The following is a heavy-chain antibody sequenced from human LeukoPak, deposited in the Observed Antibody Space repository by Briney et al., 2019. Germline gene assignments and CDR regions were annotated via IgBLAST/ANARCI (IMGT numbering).Heavy chain of an antibody. CDR2: IYYSGST. J-gene: IGHJ4*02. CDR1: GGSISSYY. D-gene: IGHD4-17*01. V-gene: IGHV4-59*01. CDR3: ARVPYGDYAYFDY. Sequence: SETLSLTCTVSGGSISSYYWSWIRQPPGKGLEWIGYIYYSGSTNYNPSLKSRVTISVDTSKNQFSLKLSSVTAADTAVYYCARVPYGDYAYFDYWGQGTLVTVSS.